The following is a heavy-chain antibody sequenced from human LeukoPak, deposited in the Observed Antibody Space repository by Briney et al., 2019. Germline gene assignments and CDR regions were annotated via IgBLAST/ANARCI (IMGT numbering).Heavy chain of an antibody. CDR3: SSESVKFGGVIVIRSIDY. V-gene: IGHV1-2*02. Sequence: GCSVKVSCKASVYTFTGYYMHWVGQAGGQGRAGMGWINPNSGGTNYAQKFQDRVIMNRDTSISTAYMAASGLRSYETPVYVCSSESVKFGGVIVIRSIDYWGQGTLVTVSS. J-gene: IGHJ4*02. D-gene: IGHD3-16*02. CDR1: VYTFTGYY. CDR2: INPNSGGT.